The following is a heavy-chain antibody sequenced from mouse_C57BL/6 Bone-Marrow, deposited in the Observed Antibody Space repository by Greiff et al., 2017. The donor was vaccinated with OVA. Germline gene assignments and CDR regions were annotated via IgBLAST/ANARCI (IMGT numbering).Heavy chain of an antibody. CDR1: GYSITSGYY. CDR3: ARLRDWFAY. Sequence: EVKLQESGPGLVKPSQSLSLTCSVTGYSITSGYYWNWIRQFPGNKLEWMGYISYDGSNNYNPSLKNRISITRDTSKNQFFLKLNSVTTEDTATYYCARLRDWFAYWGQGTLVTVSA. V-gene: IGHV3-6*01. J-gene: IGHJ3*01. CDR2: ISYDGSN. D-gene: IGHD1-1*01.